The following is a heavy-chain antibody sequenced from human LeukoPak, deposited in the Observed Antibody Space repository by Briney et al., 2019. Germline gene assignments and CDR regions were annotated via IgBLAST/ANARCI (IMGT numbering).Heavy chain of an antibody. CDR3: ARDRTEDDAFDI. Sequence: GGSLSLSCAASGFTFSSYWMSWVRQAPGKGREWVANIKQDGSEKYYVDSVKGRFTISRDNAKNSLYLQMNSLRAEDTAVYYCARDRTEDDAFDIWGQGTMVTVSS. V-gene: IGHV3-7*01. D-gene: IGHD1-14*01. J-gene: IGHJ3*02. CDR1: GFTFSSYW. CDR2: IKQDGSEK.